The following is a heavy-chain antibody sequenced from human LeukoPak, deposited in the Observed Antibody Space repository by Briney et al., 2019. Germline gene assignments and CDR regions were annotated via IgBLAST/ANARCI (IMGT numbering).Heavy chain of an antibody. Sequence: PGRSLRLSCAASGFSFSTYGMHWVRRAPGKGPEWVAFIWSDGSKKYYADSVKGRFTVSRDNFKDTLFLQMNSLRADDTAVYFCARDGTILRFLESSPSCPDFWGQGTLLTVSS. V-gene: IGHV3-33*01. D-gene: IGHD3-3*01. CDR3: ARDGTILRFLESSPSCPDF. J-gene: IGHJ4*02. CDR1: GFSFSTYG. CDR2: IWSDGSKK.